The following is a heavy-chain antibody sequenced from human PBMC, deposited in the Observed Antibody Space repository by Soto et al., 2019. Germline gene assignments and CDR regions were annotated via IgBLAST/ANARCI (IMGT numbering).Heavy chain of an antibody. CDR2: INQSGST. V-gene: IGHV4-34*01. J-gene: IGHJ6*02. CDR3: ARGRIDIVVVVAAIGGDYYGMDV. CDR1: GGSLSGYY. Sequence: SETLSLTCAVYGGSLSGYYWSWIRQPPGKGLEWIGEINQSGSTNYNPSLKSRVTISVDTSKNQFSLKLSSVTAADTAVYYCARGRIDIVVVVAAIGGDYYGMDVWGQGTTVTVSS. D-gene: IGHD2-15*01.